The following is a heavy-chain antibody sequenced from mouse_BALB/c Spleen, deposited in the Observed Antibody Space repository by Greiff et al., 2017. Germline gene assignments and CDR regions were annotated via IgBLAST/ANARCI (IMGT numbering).Heavy chain of an antibody. J-gene: IGHJ3*01. D-gene: IGHD4-1*01. V-gene: IGHV1-5*01. Sequence: EVQLQQSGTVLARPGASVKMSCKASGYTFTSYWMHWVKQRPGQGLEWIGAIYPGNSDTSYNQKFKGKAKLTAVTSTSTAYMELSSLTNEDSAVYYCTKGEAGTSWFAYWGQGTLVTVSA. CDR3: TKGEAGTSWFAY. CDR2: IYPGNSDT. CDR1: GYTFTSYW.